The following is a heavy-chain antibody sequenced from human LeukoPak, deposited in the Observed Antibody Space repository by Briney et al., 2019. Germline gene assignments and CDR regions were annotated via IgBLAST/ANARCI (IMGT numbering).Heavy chain of an antibody. CDR3: ARVARIAAAVRGAFDI. D-gene: IGHD6-13*01. CDR2: IYYSGST. Sequence: PSETLSLTCTVSGGSISSGGYYWSWIRQPPGKGLEWIGYIYYSGSTNYNPSLKSRVTISVDTSKNQFSLKLSSVTAADTAVYYCARVARIAAAVRGAFDIWGQGTMVTVSS. J-gene: IGHJ3*02. CDR1: GGSISSGGYY. V-gene: IGHV4-61*08.